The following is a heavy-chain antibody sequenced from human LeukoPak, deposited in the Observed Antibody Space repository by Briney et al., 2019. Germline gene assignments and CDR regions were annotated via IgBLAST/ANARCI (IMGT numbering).Heavy chain of an antibody. CDR3: ATRWSDSHFYFDY. CDR1: GGTFSSYA. V-gene: IGHV1-69*05. J-gene: IGHJ4*02. Sequence: SVKVSCKASGGTFSSYAISWVRQAPGQGLEWMGGIIAIFGTANYAQKFQGRVTITTDESTSTAYMELSSLRSEDTAVYYCATRWSDSHFYFDYWGQGTLVTVSS. CDR2: IIAIFGTA. D-gene: IGHD1-26*01.